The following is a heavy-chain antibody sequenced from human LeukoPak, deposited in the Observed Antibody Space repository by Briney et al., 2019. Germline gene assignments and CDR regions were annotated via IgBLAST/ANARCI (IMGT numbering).Heavy chain of an antibody. Sequence: PGGSLRLSCAASGFTFSDYYMSWIRQAPGKGLEWVSYISSSGSTIYYADSVKGRFTISRDNAKNSLYLQMNSLRAEDTAVYYCASHGGVLRFLEWLLPFDYWGRGTLVTVSS. CDR1: GFTFSDYY. J-gene: IGHJ4*02. CDR3: ASHGGVLRFLEWLLPFDY. V-gene: IGHV3-11*04. CDR2: ISSSGSTI. D-gene: IGHD3-3*01.